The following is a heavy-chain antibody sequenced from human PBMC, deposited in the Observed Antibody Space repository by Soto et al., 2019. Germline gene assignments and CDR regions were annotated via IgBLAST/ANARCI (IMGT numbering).Heavy chain of an antibody. V-gene: IGHV3-33*01. Sequence: PGGSLRLSCAASGFTFSSYGMHWVRQAPGKGLEWVAVIWYDGSNKYYADSVKGRFTISRDNSKNTLYLQMNSLRAEDTAVYYCARDGDTAMVTYYYGTDVWGQGTTVTVSS. CDR1: GFTFSSYG. J-gene: IGHJ6*02. D-gene: IGHD5-18*01. CDR3: ARDGDTAMVTYYYGTDV. CDR2: IWYDGSNK.